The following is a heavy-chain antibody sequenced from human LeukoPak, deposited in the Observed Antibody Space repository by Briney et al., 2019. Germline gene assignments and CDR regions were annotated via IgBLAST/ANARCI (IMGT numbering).Heavy chain of an antibody. J-gene: IGHJ4*02. Sequence: ASVKVSCKASGGTFSSYAISWVRQAPGQGLEWMGRINPNSGGTNYAQKFQGRVTMTRDTSISTAYMELSRLRSDDTAVYYCARDLGTGDRYWGQGTLVTVSS. V-gene: IGHV1-2*06. CDR2: INPNSGGT. CDR3: ARDLGTGDRY. D-gene: IGHD7-27*01. CDR1: GGTFSSYA.